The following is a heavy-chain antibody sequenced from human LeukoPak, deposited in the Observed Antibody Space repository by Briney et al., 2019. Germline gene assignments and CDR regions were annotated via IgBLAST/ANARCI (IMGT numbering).Heavy chain of an antibody. Sequence: PGASVKVSCKASGYTFTSYGISWVRQAPGQGLEWMGWISAYSGNTNYAQKLQGRVTMTTDTSTSTAYMELRSLRSDDTAVYYCARDSSSSWYWLVDYWGQGTLVTVSS. D-gene: IGHD6-13*01. V-gene: IGHV1-18*01. CDR3: ARDSSSSWYWLVDY. CDR1: GYTFTSYG. CDR2: ISAYSGNT. J-gene: IGHJ4*02.